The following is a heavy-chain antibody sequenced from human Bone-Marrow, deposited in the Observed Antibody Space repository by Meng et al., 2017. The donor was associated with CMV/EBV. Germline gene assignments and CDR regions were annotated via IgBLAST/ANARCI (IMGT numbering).Heavy chain of an antibody. Sequence: GESLKISCAASGFTFSSYSMNWVRQAPGKGLEWVSSISSSSSYIYYADSVKGRFTISRDNAKNSLYLQMNSLRAEDTAVYYCTTEYLGVSAPDYWGQGTLVTVSS. CDR3: TTEYLGVSAPDY. J-gene: IGHJ4*02. D-gene: IGHD2-21*01. CDR1: GFTFSSYS. CDR2: ISSSSSYI. V-gene: IGHV3-21*01.